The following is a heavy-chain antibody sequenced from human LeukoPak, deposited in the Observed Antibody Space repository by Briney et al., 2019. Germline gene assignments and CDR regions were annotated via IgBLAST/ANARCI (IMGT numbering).Heavy chain of an antibody. CDR3: ARDVGPYGGSPGAD. CDR1: GFFFPNSW. CDR2: IKTDGSEA. J-gene: IGHJ4*02. V-gene: IGHV3-74*01. D-gene: IGHD1-26*01. Sequence: GSLRLSCDASGFFFPNSWMHWVRQFPGKGLAWVSRIKTDGSEAGYADSVRGRFVISRDNAQNTLYLEMTGLRGDDTAVYFCARDVGPYGGSPGADWGQGTLVIVSA.